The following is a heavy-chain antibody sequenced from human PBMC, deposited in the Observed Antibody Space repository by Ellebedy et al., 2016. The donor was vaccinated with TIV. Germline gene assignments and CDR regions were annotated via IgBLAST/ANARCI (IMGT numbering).Heavy chain of an antibody. J-gene: IGHJ4*02. CDR3: ARGGSSNWYEAFDF. D-gene: IGHD6-13*01. CDR2: INPNSGGT. CDR1: GYTFTDYY. Sequence: AASVKVSCQASGYTFTDYYLHWVRQAPGQGLEWLGWINPNSGGTNFAQKFQGWVTLTRDTTITTAYMELSSLTSDDTATAVFYCARGGSSNWYEAFDFWGQGTLVTASS. V-gene: IGHV1-2*04.